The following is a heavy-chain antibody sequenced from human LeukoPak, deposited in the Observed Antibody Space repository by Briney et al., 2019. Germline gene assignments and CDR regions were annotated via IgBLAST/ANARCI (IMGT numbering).Heavy chain of an antibody. CDR1: GGSISSSTYY. V-gene: IGHV4-39*07. J-gene: IGHJ4*02. CDR3: ARGSPPRRNYDSRGYYSYYFDY. Sequence: PSETLSLTCTVSGGSISSSTYYWGWIRQPPGKGLEWIGSIFYSGRTYYNPSLKSRVTMSVDTSKNQFSLRLSSVNAADTAVYYCARGSPPRRNYDSRGYYSYYFDYWGQGTLVTVSS. CDR2: IFYSGRT. D-gene: IGHD3-22*01.